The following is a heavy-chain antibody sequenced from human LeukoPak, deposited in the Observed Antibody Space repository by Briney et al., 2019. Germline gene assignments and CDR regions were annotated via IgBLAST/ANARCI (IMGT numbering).Heavy chain of an antibody. J-gene: IGHJ4*02. CDR2: IIPIFGTA. CDR1: GGTFSSYA. CDR3: ARDDGHYDYVWGSYRYFTFDY. Sequence: GASVKVSCKASGGTFSSYAISWVRQAPGQGLEWMGGIIPIFGTASYAQKFQGRVTITADESTSTAYMELSSLRSEDTAVYYCARDDGHYDYVWGSYRYFTFDYWGQGTLVTVSS. D-gene: IGHD3-16*02. V-gene: IGHV1-69*01.